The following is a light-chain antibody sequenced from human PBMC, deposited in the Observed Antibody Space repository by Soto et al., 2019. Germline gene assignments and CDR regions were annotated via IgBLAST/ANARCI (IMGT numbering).Light chain of an antibody. CDR1: EGISSA. CDR2: DAS. V-gene: IGKV1-13*02. Sequence: IQLTQSPLSLSASVGDRVTITCRASEGISSALAWYQQKPGSPPKLLIYDASTLESGVPSRFSGSGSGTDFTLTISSPQPEDLATYYCQLLDTYPPMYIFGQGTKLEIK. CDR3: QLLDTYPPMYI. J-gene: IGKJ2*01.